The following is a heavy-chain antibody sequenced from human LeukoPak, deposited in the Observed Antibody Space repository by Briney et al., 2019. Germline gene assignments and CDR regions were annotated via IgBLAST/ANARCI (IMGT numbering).Heavy chain of an antibody. D-gene: IGHD1-1*01. V-gene: IGHV3-21*01. Sequence: GGSLRLSRAASGFTFSSYSMNWVRQAPGKGLEWVSSISSSSTYIYYADSVKGRFTISRDDAKNSLYLQMNSLRAEDTAVYYCARDHEQVVQLDAFDIWGQGTMVTVSS. CDR2: ISSSSTYI. CDR1: GFTFSSYS. CDR3: ARDHEQVVQLDAFDI. J-gene: IGHJ3*02.